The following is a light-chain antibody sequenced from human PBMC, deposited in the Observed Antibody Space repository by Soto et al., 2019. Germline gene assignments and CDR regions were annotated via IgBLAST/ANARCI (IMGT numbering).Light chain of an antibody. CDR3: QQFDGDPYS. J-gene: IGKJ2*03. CDR1: QDITNF. CDR2: DAS. V-gene: IGKV1-33*01. Sequence: DIPMTPSPSSLSASVGDRVTITCQASQDITNFLNWYQQKPGKAPKLLIYDASSLQTGVPSRFSGSGSGTDFSFTISSLQPEDIATYYCQQFDGDPYSFGQGTKVAIK.